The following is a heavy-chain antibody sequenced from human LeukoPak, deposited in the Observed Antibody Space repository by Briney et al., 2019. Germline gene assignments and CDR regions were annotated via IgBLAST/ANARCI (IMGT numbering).Heavy chain of an antibody. J-gene: IGHJ4*02. CDR1: GYTFTSYY. Sequence: ASVKVSCMASGYTFTSYYMHWVRQAPGQGLEWMGIINPSGGSTSYAQKFQSRVTMTRDMSTSTVYMELSSLRSEDTAVYYCARKGVTTVTIFDYWGQGTLVTVSS. CDR2: INPSGGST. V-gene: IGHV1-46*01. CDR3: ARKGVTTVTIFDY. D-gene: IGHD4-17*01.